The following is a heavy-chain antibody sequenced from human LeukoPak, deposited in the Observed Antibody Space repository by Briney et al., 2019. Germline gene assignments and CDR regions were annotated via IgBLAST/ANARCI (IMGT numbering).Heavy chain of an antibody. CDR1: GFTVSSNS. Sequence: PGGSLRLSCTVSGFTVSSNSMSWVRQAPGKGLEWVSFIYSAGSTHYSDSVKGRFTISIDNSKNTLYLQMNSLRAEDTAVYYCARRAGAYTHPYDYWGQGTLVTASS. V-gene: IGHV3-53*01. D-gene: IGHD3-16*01. CDR3: ARRAGAYTHPYDY. CDR2: IYSAGST. J-gene: IGHJ4*02.